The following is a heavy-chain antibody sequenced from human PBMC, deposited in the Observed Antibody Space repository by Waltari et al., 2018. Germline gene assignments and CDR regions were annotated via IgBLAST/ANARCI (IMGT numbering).Heavy chain of an antibody. CDR1: GGSISTQY. D-gene: IGHD3-3*01. CDR3: ARSGVGPTAGYFDY. J-gene: IGHJ4*02. V-gene: IGHV4-59*08. Sequence: QVKLQESGPGLVKPSETLSLTCSVSGGSISTQYWRWIRQTPGKGLAGIGYIYYSGATNYNPSLKSRVTISVDTSRRQLFLNLSAVTAADTAVYYCARSGVGPTAGYFDYWGQGALVTVSS. CDR2: IYYSGAT.